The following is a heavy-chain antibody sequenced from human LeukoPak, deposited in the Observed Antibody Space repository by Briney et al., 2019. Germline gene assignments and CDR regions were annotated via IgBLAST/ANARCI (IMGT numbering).Heavy chain of an antibody. CDR2: ITGEGAIT. Sequence: GGSLTLSCTASGFTFSLYAMSWVRQAPGKGLEWISGITGEGAITWYADSVKGRFTIARDNPKTTMFLQINSLRAEDTAVYFCAKGTLGYCTSNRCYPFDSWGQGTLLTVSS. D-gene: IGHD2-2*01. CDR1: GFTFSLYA. J-gene: IGHJ4*02. V-gene: IGHV3-23*01. CDR3: AKGTLGYCTSNRCYPFDS.